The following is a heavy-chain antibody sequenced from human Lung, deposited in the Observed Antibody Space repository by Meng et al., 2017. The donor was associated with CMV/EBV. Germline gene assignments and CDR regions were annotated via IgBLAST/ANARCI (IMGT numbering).Heavy chain of an antibody. V-gene: IGHV3-49*04. CDR2: IRSKAFGGAT. CDR3: TRDKTIVASWMSNNYYGMDV. J-gene: IGHJ6*04. D-gene: IGHD4/OR15-4a*01. CDR1: GFTFGDYT. Sequence: RISCTASGFTFGDYTLSWVRQAPGKGLEWVGFIRSKAFGGATEYGASVKGRFTISRDDSKGIAYLQMNSLKTEDTAVYYCTRDKTIVASWMSNNYYGMDVWXKGTXVTVSS.